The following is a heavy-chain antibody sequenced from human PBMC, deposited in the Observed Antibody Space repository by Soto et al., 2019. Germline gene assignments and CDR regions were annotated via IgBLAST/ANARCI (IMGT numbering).Heavy chain of an antibody. CDR1: GYTFTDYD. D-gene: IGHD1-26*01. V-gene: IGHV1-8*01. J-gene: IGHJ4*02. CDR2: INPNSGRT. CDR3: ARGVGSGSYDAY. Sequence: ASVKVSCKASGYTFTDYDITWVRQATGQGLEWMGWINPNSGRTGYAQKFQGRVTMTGDTSISTAHMDLSSLTSEDTAVYFCARGVGSGSYDAYWGQGTLVTVSS.